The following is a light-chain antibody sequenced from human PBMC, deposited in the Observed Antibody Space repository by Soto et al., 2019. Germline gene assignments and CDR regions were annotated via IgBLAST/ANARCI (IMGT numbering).Light chain of an antibody. CDR1: QSISSW. CDR2: KAS. J-gene: IGKJ4*01. V-gene: IGKV1-5*03. CDR3: QQYNHYSGLT. Sequence: DIQMTQSPSTLSASVGDRVTITCRASQSISSWLAWYQQKPGKAPKLLTYKASSLESGVPSRFSGSGSGTEFTPTISSLQPDDFATYYCQQYNHYSGLTFGGGTKVDIK.